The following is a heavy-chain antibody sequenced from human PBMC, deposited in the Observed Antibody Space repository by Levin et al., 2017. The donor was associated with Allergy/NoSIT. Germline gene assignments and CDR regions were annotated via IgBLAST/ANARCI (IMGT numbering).Heavy chain of an antibody. CDR2: ISYDGSNK. Sequence: GGSLRLSCAASGFTFSSYGMHWVRQAPGKGLEWVAVISYDGSNKYYADSVKGRFTISRDNSKNTLYLQMNSLRAEDTAVYYCAKDLLQQLVRIGYYYYGMDVWGQGTTVTVSS. V-gene: IGHV3-30*18. J-gene: IGHJ6*02. D-gene: IGHD6-13*01. CDR3: AKDLLQQLVRIGYYYYGMDV. CDR1: GFTFSSYG.